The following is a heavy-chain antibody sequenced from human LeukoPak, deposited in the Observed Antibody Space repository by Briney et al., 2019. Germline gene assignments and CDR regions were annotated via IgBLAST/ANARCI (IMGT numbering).Heavy chain of an antibody. Sequence: SETLSLTCAVYGGSFSGYYWSWIRQPPGKGLEWIGEINHGGSTNYNPSLKSRVTISVDTSKNQFSLKLSSVTAADTAVYYCARACTSCYGTAYYYYYYYMDVWGKGTTVTVSS. V-gene: IGHV4-34*01. CDR2: INHGGST. D-gene: IGHD2-2*01. J-gene: IGHJ6*03. CDR3: ARACTSCYGTAYYYYYYYMDV. CDR1: GGSFSGYY.